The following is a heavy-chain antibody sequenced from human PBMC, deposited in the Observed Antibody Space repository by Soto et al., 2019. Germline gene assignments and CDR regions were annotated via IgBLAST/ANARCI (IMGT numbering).Heavy chain of an antibody. CDR1: RFGILSRPFY. D-gene: IGHD3-10*01. J-gene: IGHJ5*02. CDR2: IYYSGST. Sequence: TLSLTCAVLRFGILSRPFYWAVSGQPPGKGLEWIGSIYYSGSTYYSPSLKSRVTISVDTSKNQFSLKLSSVTAADTAVYYCARHGRGSGSYYNVDWFDPWGQG. V-gene: IGHV4-39*01. CDR3: ARHGRGSGSYYNVDWFDP.